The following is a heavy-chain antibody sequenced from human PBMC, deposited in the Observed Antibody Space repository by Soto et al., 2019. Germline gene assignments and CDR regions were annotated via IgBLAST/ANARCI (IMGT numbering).Heavy chain of an antibody. CDR1: GYSFTSYW. D-gene: IGHD1-26*01. CDR2: IYPGDSDT. CDR3: ARLVGAFYYYYGMDV. Sequence: GESLKISCKGSGYSFTSYWIGWVRQMPGKGLEWMGIIYPGDSDTRYSPSFQGQVTISADKSISTAYLQWSSLKASDTAMYYCARLVGAFYYYYGMDVWGQGTTVTVPS. J-gene: IGHJ6*02. V-gene: IGHV5-51*01.